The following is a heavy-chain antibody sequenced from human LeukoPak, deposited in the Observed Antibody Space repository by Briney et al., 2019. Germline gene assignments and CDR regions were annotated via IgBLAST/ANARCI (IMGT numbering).Heavy chain of an antibody. J-gene: IGHJ4*02. CDR1: GFTFSNYA. CDR2: ISGSGGST. D-gene: IGHD6-13*01. Sequence: PGGSLRLSCAASGFTFSNYAMNWVRQAPGRGLEWVSAISGSGGSTYYADSVKGRFTISRDNFKNTLYLQMNSLRAEDTAVYYCAKDVLCIAAAGTLDYWGQGTLVTVSS. CDR3: AKDVLCIAAAGTLDY. V-gene: IGHV3-23*01.